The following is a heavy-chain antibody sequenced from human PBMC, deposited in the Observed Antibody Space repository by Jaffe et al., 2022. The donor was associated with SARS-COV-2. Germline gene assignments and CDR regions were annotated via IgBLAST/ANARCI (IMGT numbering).Heavy chain of an antibody. V-gene: IGHV2-5*02. Sequence: QITLKESGPTLVKPTQTLTLTCTFSGFSLSTRTVGVGWIRQPPGKALEWLALIYWDDNERYSPSLKTRLTITKDTSKNQVVLTMTNMEPVDTATYYCAHSLAKYSRLGNWFGPWGQGTLVTVSS. D-gene: IGHD6-13*01. CDR2: IYWDDNE. CDR1: GFSLSTRTVG. CDR3: AHSLAKYSRLGNWFGP. J-gene: IGHJ5*02.